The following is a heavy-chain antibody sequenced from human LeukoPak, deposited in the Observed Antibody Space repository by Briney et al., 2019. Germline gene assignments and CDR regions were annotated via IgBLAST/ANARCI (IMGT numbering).Heavy chain of an antibody. CDR3: AKGFSVRGRFDP. J-gene: IGHJ5*02. Sequence: GGSLRLSCVASGLAFSSNSMSWVRQPPGMGLEWVSGISVSGITVYADSVKGRLTISRDNSKNTLYLQMNNLRAEDTALYYCAKGFSVRGRFDPWGQGTQVTVSS. CDR2: ISVSGIT. V-gene: IGHV3-23*01. CDR1: GLAFSSNS. D-gene: IGHD2-15*01.